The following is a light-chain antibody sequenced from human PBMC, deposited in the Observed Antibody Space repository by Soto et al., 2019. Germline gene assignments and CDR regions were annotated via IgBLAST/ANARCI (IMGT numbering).Light chain of an antibody. V-gene: IGKV3-15*01. CDR3: QQYNNWPPWT. CDR2: GAS. J-gene: IGKJ5*01. CDR1: QSVSSN. Sequence: EVVLTQSPGTLSLSPGERATLSCGAIQSVSSNYLAWYQQRPGQAPRLLMYGASTRATGIPARFSGSGSGTEFTLTISSLQSEDFAVYYCQQYNNWPPWTFGQGTRLEIK.